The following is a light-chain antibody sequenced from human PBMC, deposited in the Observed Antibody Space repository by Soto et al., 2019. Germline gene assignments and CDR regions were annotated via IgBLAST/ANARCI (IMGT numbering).Light chain of an antibody. J-gene: IGLJ1*01. Sequence: ALTQPASVSGSPGQSITISCTGTSSDIGAYNSVSWYQQHPGKAPKLMIYEVSNRPSGVSNRFSASKSGNTASLTISGLQAEDEADYYCSSRTTSNPYVFGTGTKLTVL. CDR3: SSRTTSNPYV. CDR2: EVS. CDR1: SSDIGAYNS. V-gene: IGLV2-14*01.